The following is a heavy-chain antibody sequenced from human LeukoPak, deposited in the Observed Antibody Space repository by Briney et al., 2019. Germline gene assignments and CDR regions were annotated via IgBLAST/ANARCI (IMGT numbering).Heavy chain of an antibody. V-gene: IGHV5-51*01. CDR2: IYPGDSDT. Sequence: GESLKISCKGSGYSFTSYWVGWVRQMPGKGLEWMGIIYPGDSDTRYSPSFQGQVTMSADKSISTAYLQWSSLKASDTAMYYCARHVGYYDSSGYYLKGARLDYWGQGTLVTVSS. CDR3: ARHVGYYDSSGYYLKGARLDY. J-gene: IGHJ4*02. CDR1: GYSFTSYW. D-gene: IGHD3-22*01.